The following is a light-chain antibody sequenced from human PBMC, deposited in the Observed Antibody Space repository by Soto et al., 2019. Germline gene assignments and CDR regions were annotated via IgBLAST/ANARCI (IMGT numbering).Light chain of an antibody. CDR1: QSVSKW. J-gene: IGKJ1*01. CDR3: QQYNTYWT. CDR2: KAS. V-gene: IGKV1-5*03. Sequence: DVQMTQSPSTXSASVGDTVTITCRTSQSVSKWLAWYQQKPGKAPKLLIYKASVLETGVPSRFSGSGSGTEFSLTISSLQSDDFATYYCQQYNTYWTFGQGTKVDIK.